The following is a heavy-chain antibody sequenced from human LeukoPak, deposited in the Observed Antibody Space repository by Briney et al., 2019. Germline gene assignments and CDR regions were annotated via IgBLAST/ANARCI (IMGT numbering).Heavy chain of an antibody. D-gene: IGHD6-13*01. V-gene: IGHV3-53*01. CDR3: AGAHSSSWSVF. CDR1: GFTVSGNY. Sequence: GGSLRLSCAASGFTVSGNYMSWVRQAPGKGLEWVSVIYSGGNTYYADSMKGRFTISRDNSKNTLYLQMNSLRAEDTAVDYCAGAHSSSWSVFWGQGTLVTVSS. J-gene: IGHJ5*01. CDR2: IYSGGNT.